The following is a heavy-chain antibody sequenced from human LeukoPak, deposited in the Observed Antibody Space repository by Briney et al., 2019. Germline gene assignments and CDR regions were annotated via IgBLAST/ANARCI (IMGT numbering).Heavy chain of an antibody. Sequence: SETLSLTCTVSVGSIRIGSCYCSWIRQPAGKGMEWIWRIYTSGSTNYNPSLKSRVTISVEPSKNQFSLKLSSVTAADTAVYYCASMRGHWGPFDIWGQGTMVTVSS. CDR1: VGSIRIGSCY. D-gene: IGHD7-27*01. J-gene: IGHJ3*02. V-gene: IGHV4-61*02. CDR3: ASMRGHWGPFDI. CDR2: IYTSGST.